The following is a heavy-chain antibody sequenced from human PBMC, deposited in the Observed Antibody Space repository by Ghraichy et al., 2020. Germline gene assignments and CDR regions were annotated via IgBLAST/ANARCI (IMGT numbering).Heavy chain of an antibody. CDR2: IHTSGSS. D-gene: IGHD3-10*01. V-gene: IGHV4-4*07. Sequence: SETLSLTCTVSGGSLHRNYWDWIRQPAGKGLEWIGRIHTSGSSNYSPSLKSRVTMSLDTSKNQFSLRLSSVTAADTAVYYCAREPYTSSGDLYYYYGLDVWGQGTTVTVSS. J-gene: IGHJ6*02. CDR1: GGSLHRNY. CDR3: AREPYTSSGDLYYYYGLDV.